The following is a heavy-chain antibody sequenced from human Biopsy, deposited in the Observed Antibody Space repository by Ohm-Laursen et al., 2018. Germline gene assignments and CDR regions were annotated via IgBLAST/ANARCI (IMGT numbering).Heavy chain of an antibody. V-gene: IGHV4-61*08. Sequence: GTLSLTCTVSGVSVTSRGYYWTWIRQPPGKGLEWIGYISYSGITNYNASLKSRLTISIDTSKNQFSLKLTSVTAADTAVYYCARLPHGDYRYNFDYWGQGTLVTVSS. CDR1: GVSVTSRGYY. CDR2: ISYSGIT. D-gene: IGHD4-17*01. J-gene: IGHJ4*02. CDR3: ARLPHGDYRYNFDY.